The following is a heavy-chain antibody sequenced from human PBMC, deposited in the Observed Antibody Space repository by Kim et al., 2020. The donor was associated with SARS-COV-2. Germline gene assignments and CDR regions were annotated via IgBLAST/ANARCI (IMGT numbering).Heavy chain of an antibody. CDR1: GGSISSGDYY. D-gene: IGHD3-3*01. CDR3: ARGHTGGDFWSASSFDP. Sequence: SETLSLTCTVSGGSISSGDYYWSWIRQPPGKGLEWIGYIYYSGSTYYNPSLKSRVTISVDTSKNQFSLKLSSVTAADTAVYYCARGHTGGDFWSASSFDPWGQGTLVTVSS. J-gene: IGHJ5*02. V-gene: IGHV4-30-4*01. CDR2: IYYSGST.